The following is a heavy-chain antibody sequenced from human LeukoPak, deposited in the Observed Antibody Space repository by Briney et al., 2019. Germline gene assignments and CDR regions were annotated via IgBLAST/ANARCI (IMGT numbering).Heavy chain of an antibody. CDR3: AKDAAYCSGGSCFDY. CDR1: GFTFSSYG. D-gene: IGHD2-15*01. J-gene: IGHJ4*02. V-gene: IGHV3-30*18. CDR2: ISYDGSNK. Sequence: PGGSLRLSCAASGFTFSSYGMHWVRQAPGKGLEWVAVISYDGSNKYYADSVKGRFTISRDNSKNTLYLQMNSLRAEDTAVYYCAKDAAYCSGGSCFDYWGQGTLVTVSS.